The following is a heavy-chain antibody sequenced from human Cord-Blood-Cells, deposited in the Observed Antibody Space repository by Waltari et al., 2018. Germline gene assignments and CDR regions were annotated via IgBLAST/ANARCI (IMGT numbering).Heavy chain of an antibody. CDR2: INPNRGGT. CDR3: ARGVVGATWGAFDI. J-gene: IGHJ3*02. V-gene: IGHV1-2*02. CDR1: GYTFTGYY. Sequence: QVQLVQSGAEVKKPGASVKVSCKASGYTFTGYYMHWVRQAPGQGLEWMGWINPNRGGTNYAQKCQGRVTMTRDTSSSTAYMELSRLRSDDTAVYYCARGVVGATWGAFDIWGQGTMVTVSS. D-gene: IGHD1-26*01.